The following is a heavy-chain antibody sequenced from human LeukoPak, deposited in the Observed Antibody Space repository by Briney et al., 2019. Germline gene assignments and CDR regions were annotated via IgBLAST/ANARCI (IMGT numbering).Heavy chain of an antibody. V-gene: IGHV3-48*03. J-gene: IGHJ4*02. CDR3: ARESGSYYDY. CDR1: GFTFSSYA. D-gene: IGHD1-26*01. Sequence: PGGSLRLSCAASGFTFSSYAMSWVRQAPGRGLEWVSYISGSGTTMYYADSVKGRFTISRDNAKNSLYLKMNSLRAEDTAVYYCARESGSYYDYWGQGTLVTVSS. CDR2: ISGSGTTM.